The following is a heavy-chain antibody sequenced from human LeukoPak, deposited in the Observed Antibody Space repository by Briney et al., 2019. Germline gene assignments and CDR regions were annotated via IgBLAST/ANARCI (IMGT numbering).Heavy chain of an antibody. Sequence: GASVKVSCKASGYTFTGYYMHWVRQAPGQGLEWMGWINPNSGGTNYAQKFQGRVTMTRDTSISTAYMELSRLRSDDTAVYYCAREMVRGVIITENWFDPWGQGTLVTVSS. D-gene: IGHD3-10*01. CDR1: GYTFTGYY. V-gene: IGHV1-2*02. J-gene: IGHJ5*02. CDR3: AREMVRGVIITENWFDP. CDR2: INPNSGGT.